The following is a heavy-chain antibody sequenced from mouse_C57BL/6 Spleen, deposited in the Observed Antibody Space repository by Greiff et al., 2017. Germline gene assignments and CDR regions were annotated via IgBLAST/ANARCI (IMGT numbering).Heavy chain of an antibody. CDR2: INYDGSST. V-gene: IGHV5-16*01. J-gene: IGHJ2*01. CDR1: GFTFSDYY. CDR3: ARDSHLDY. Sequence: EVKLMESEGGLVQPGSSMKLSCTASGFTFSDYYMAWVRQVPEKGLEWVANINYDGSSTYYLDSLKSRFIISRDNAKNILYLQMSSLKSEDTATYYCARDSHLDYWGQGTTLTVSS.